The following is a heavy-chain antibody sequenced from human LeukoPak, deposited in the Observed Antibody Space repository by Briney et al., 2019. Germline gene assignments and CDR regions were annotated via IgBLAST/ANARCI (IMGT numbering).Heavy chain of an antibody. Sequence: GGSLRLSCSASGFTFSSYAMHWVRQAPGKGLEYVSSISSDGGSTYYADSVKGRFTISRDNSKNTLYLQMSSLRAEDTAVFYCVKRSYSGTYYYDYWGQGTLVTVSS. CDR2: ISSDGGST. CDR1: GFTFSSYA. CDR3: VKRSYSGTYYYDY. V-gene: IGHV3-64D*06. J-gene: IGHJ4*02. D-gene: IGHD5-12*01.